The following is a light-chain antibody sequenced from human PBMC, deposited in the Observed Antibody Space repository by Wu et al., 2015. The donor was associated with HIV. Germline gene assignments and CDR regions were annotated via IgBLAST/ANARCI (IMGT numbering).Light chain of an antibody. CDR1: QSVSSSY. V-gene: IGKV3-20*01. J-gene: IGKJ4*01. CDR2: GAS. CDR3: QQYGSSPVT. Sequence: EIVLTQSPGTLSLSPGERATLSCRASQSVSSSYLAWYQQKPGQASRLLIYGASSRATGIPDRFSGSGSGTDFTLTISRLEPEDFAVYYCQQYGSSPVTFGGGTKV.